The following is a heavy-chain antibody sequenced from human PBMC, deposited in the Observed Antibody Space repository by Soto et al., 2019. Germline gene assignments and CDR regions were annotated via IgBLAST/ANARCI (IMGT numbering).Heavy chain of an antibody. V-gene: IGHV3-53*01. Sequence: GGSLRLSCAASRFTVSSNYMSWVRQAPGKGLEWVSVIYSGGSTYYADSVKGRFTISRDNSKNTLYLQMNSLRAEDTAVYYCARVDYYYYGIDVWGQGTTVTVSS. CDR2: IYSGGST. CDR3: ARVDYYYYGIDV. CDR1: RFTVSSNY. J-gene: IGHJ6*02.